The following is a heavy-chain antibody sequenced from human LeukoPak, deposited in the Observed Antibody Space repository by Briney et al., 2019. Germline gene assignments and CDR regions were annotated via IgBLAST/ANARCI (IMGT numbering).Heavy chain of an antibody. D-gene: IGHD2-21*01. CDR3: AKRGCDTTACSYYFDY. J-gene: IGHJ4*02. V-gene: IGHV3-23*01. CDR1: GGSISSSSYY. Sequence: ETLSLTCTVSGGSISSSSYYWGWIRQPPGKGLEWVSVIGSGGSGGTSYADSVRGRFTMSRDDSKNTLFLQMNSLRAEDTAVYYCAKRGCDTTACSYYFDYWGRGTLVTVSS. CDR2: IGSGGSGGT.